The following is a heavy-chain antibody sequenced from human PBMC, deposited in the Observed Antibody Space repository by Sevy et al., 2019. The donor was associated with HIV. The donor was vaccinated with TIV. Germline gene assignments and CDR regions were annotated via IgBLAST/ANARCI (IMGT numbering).Heavy chain of an antibody. CDR3: AKDRAKYSKNWFDP. CDR2: IRGSGGST. CDR1: GFTFSSYA. V-gene: IGHV3-23*01. Sequence: GGSLRLSCAASGFTFSSYAMSWVRQAPGKGLEWVSAIRGSGGSTYYADSVKGRFTISRDNSKNTLYLQMNSLRAEDTAVYYCAKDRAKYSKNWFDPWGQGTLVTVSS. J-gene: IGHJ5*02. D-gene: IGHD5-18*01.